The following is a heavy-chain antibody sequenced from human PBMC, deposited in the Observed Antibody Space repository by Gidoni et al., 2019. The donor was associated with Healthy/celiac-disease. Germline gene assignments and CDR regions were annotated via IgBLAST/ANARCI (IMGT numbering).Heavy chain of an antibody. Sequence: EVQLVESGGGLVKPGGSLRLSCAASGFTFSSYSMNWVRQAPGKGMEWVSSISSSSSYIYYADSVKGRFTISRDNAKNSLYLQMTSLRAEDTAVYYCASSVTAIPYFDYWGQGTLVTVSS. CDR3: ASSVTAIPYFDY. CDR2: ISSSSSYI. CDR1: GFTFSSYS. J-gene: IGHJ4*02. V-gene: IGHV3-21*01. D-gene: IGHD2-21*02.